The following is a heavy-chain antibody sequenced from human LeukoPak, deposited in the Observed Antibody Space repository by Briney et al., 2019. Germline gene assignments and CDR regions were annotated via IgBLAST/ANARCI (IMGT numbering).Heavy chain of an antibody. V-gene: IGHV3-49*04. CDR3: TRAPHPRCSSSGCYLDY. CDR1: GFTFGDYA. Sequence: GRSLRLSCPTSGFTFGDYAMSWVRQAPGKGLEWVGFIQAKAYGGATKYAASVNGRFSISRDDSQSIANLQMNDLKTEDTAVYYCTRAPHPRCSSSGCYLDYWGQGTLVTVSS. D-gene: IGHD2-2*01. CDR2: IQAKAYGGAT. J-gene: IGHJ4*02.